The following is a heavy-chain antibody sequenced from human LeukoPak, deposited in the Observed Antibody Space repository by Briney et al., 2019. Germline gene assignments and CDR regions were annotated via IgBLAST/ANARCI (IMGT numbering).Heavy chain of an antibody. D-gene: IGHD4-17*01. CDR3: ARTVPDYGEYSCDY. CDR1: GFTFSSYS. J-gene: IGHJ4*02. Sequence: PGGSLRLSCAASGFTFSSYSMNWVRQAPGKGLEWVSYISSSNSITYYADSVKGRFTISRDNAKNSLYLQMNSLRDEDTAVYYCARTVPDYGEYSCDYWGQGTLVTVSS. V-gene: IGHV3-48*02. CDR2: ISSSNSIT.